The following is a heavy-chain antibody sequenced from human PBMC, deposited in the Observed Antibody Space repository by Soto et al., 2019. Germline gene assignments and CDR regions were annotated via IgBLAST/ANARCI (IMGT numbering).Heavy chain of an antibody. CDR1: GGTFSSYT. CDR3: ARDLAGTGGNWFDP. CDR2: IIPILGIA. Sequence: SVKVSFKASGGTFSSYTISWVRQAPGQGLEWMGRIIPILGIANYAQKFQGRVTITADKSTSTAYMELSSLRSEDTAVYYCARDLAGTGGNWFDPWGQGTLVTVSS. D-gene: IGHD2-8*02. V-gene: IGHV1-69*04. J-gene: IGHJ5*02.